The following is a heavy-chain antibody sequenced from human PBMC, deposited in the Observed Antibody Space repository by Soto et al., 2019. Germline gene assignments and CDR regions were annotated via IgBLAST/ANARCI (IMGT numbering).Heavy chain of an antibody. Sequence: QVQLVQSGAEVKKPGSSVKVSCKASGDTFSSYAISWVRQAPGQGLEWMGDSIPLFSTANDAQRFQGRVTITEFESTSTAYMDLVSLSSDDPAVYYCASGNCSTFGGVTVYSYYEMDVWGPGTTVPVSS. V-gene: IGHV1-69*01. CDR2: SIPLFSTA. CDR3: ASGNCSTFGGVTVYSYYEMDV. CDR1: GDTFSSYA. J-gene: IGHJ6*02. D-gene: IGHD3-16*02.